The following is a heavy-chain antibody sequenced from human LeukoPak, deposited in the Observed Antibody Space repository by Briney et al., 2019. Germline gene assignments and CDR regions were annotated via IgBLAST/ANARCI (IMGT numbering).Heavy chain of an antibody. V-gene: IGHV4-38-2*01. CDR1: GYSISSGYY. D-gene: IGHD3-3*01. CDR2: IYHSGST. Sequence: SETLSLTCAVSGYSISSGYYWGWIRQPPGKGLEWIGSIYHSGSTYYNPSLRSRVTISVDTSKNQFSLKLSSVTAADTAVYYCVATGGLRFLEWLPDDAFDIWGQGTMVTVSS. J-gene: IGHJ3*02. CDR3: VATGGLRFLEWLPDDAFDI.